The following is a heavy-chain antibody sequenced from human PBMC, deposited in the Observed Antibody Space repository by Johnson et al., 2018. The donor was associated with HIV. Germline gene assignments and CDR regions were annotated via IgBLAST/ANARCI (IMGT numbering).Heavy chain of an antibody. CDR3: AKGEAQEGWIQLQSYAFDF. J-gene: IGHJ3*01. Sequence: QVQLVESGGGVVQPGRSLRLSCAASGFTFSSYAMHWVRQAPGKGLEWVAFILFDGGDKYYADSVKGRFTISRDTSKHTVYLQINSLRPEDSALYYCAKGEAQEGWIQLQSYAFDFWGRGTMVTVSS. CDR1: GFTFSSYA. D-gene: IGHD5-18*01. V-gene: IGHV3-30*02. CDR2: ILFDGGDK.